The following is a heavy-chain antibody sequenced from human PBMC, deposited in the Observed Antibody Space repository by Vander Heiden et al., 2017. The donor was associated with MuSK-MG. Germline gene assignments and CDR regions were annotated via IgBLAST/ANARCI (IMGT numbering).Heavy chain of an antibody. CDR1: GGSFSGYY. Sequence: QVQLQQWGAGLLKPSETLSLTCAVYGGSFSGYYWSWIRQPPGKGLEWIGEINHSGSTNYNPSLKSRVTISVDTSKNQFSLKLSSVTAAETAVYYCARGSSIAARPYYYYGMDVWGQGTTVTVSS. CDR2: INHSGST. D-gene: IGHD6-6*01. CDR3: ARGSSIAARPYYYYGMDV. J-gene: IGHJ6*02. V-gene: IGHV4-34*01.